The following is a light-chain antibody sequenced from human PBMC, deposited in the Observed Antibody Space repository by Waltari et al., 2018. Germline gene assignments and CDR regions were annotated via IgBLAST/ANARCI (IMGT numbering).Light chain of an antibody. CDR3: QQYYSTPLT. V-gene: IGKV4-1*01. CDR2: WAS. J-gene: IGKJ2*01. Sequence: DIVMTQSPDSLAVPLGERATIHCKFSQSVLYSSNNKNYLAWYQQKPGQPPKLLIYWASTRESGVPDRFSGSGSGTDFTLTISSLQAEDVAVYYCQQYYSTPLTFGQGTKLEIK. CDR1: QSVLYSSNNKNY.